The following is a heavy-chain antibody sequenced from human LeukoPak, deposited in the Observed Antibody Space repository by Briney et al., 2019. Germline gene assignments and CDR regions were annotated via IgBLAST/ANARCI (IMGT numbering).Heavy chain of an antibody. Sequence: GASVKVSCKASGYTFTNYYIHWVRQTPGQGLERMGIINPSGSSTSYAQKFQGRVTMTRDTSTSTVYMELSSPRSEDTAVYYCAGGTTNTKGAFDMWGQGTMVTVSS. CDR1: GYTFTNYY. J-gene: IGHJ3*02. CDR3: AGGTTNTKGAFDM. CDR2: INPSGSST. D-gene: IGHD2-8*01. V-gene: IGHV1-46*01.